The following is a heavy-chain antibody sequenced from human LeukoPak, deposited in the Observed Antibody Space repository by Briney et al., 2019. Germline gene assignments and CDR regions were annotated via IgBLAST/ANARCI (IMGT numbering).Heavy chain of an antibody. V-gene: IGHV4-59*01. J-gene: IGHJ6*03. CDR3: ARELKGRGYDYGGHYHYYMDV. CDR2: IYYSGST. D-gene: IGHD5-18*01. CDR1: GGSISSYY. Sequence: SETLSLTCTVSGGSISSYYWSWIRQPPGKGLEWIGYIYYSGSTNYNPSLKSRVTISVDTSKNQFSLKLSSVTAADTAVYYCARELKGRGYDYGGHYHYYMDVWGTGTTVTVSS.